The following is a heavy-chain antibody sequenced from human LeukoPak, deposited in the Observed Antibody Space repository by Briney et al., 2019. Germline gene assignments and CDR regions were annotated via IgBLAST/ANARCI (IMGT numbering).Heavy chain of an antibody. CDR2: ISGSGGST. D-gene: IGHD6-13*01. CDR3: AKETTAIAAAGTEFDY. J-gene: IGHJ4*02. CDR1: GFTFSSYA. V-gene: IGHV3-23*01. Sequence: GGSLRLSRAASGFTFSSYAMSWVRQAPGKGLEWVSAISGSGGSTYYADSVKGRFPISRDNSKNTLYLQMNSLRAEDTAVYYCAKETTAIAAAGTEFDYWGQGTLVTVSS.